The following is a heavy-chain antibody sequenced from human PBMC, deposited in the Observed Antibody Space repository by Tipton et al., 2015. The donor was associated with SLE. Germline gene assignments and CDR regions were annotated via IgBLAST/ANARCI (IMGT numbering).Heavy chain of an antibody. V-gene: IGHV4-59*01. CDR3: ARYHRAYYYDSSGPDAFDI. D-gene: IGHD3-22*01. Sequence: LRLSCTVSGGSISSYYWSWIRQPPGKGLEWIGYIYYSGSTNYNPSLKSRVTISVDTSKNQFSLKLSSVTAADTAVYYCARYHRAYYYDSSGPDAFDIWGQGTMVTVSS. CDR2: IYYSGST. J-gene: IGHJ3*02. CDR1: GGSISSYY.